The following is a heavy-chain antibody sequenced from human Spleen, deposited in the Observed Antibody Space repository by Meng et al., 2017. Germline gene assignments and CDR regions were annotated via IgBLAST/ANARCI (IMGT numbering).Heavy chain of an antibody. V-gene: IGHV3-15*01. J-gene: IGHJ4*02. CDR2: MKSNVEGGTV. CDR3: SGHVDY. Sequence: GESLKISCAASGFTFSNAWMTWVRQAPGKGLEWIGRMKSNVEGGTVDYAAAVKGRFFISRDESENTFYLQMNSLKTEDTAVYYCSGHVDYWGQGTLVTVSS. CDR1: GFTFSNAW.